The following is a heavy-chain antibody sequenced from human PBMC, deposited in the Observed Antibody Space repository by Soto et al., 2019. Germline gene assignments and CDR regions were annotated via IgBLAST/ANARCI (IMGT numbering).Heavy chain of an antibody. D-gene: IGHD3-22*01. CDR1: GFTFSSYA. CDR2: ISNSGYRT. Sequence: GGSLRLSCAASGFTFSSYAMSWVRQAPGKGLEWVSIISNSGYRTEAADSVKGRFSISRDNSKNTVYLQMNSLKVEDTAVYFCAKDPASTIGSYYDSSGYLPDSWGQGTLVTVSS. CDR3: AKDPASTIGSYYDSSGYLPDS. J-gene: IGHJ4*02. V-gene: IGHV3-23*01.